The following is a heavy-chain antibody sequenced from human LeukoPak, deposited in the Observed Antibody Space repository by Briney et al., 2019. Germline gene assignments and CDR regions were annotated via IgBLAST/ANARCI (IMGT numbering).Heavy chain of an antibody. D-gene: IGHD6-13*01. CDR2: ISSKSRYE. CDR3: ARDSSSWPGRAYGMDV. CDR1: GFTFCIFD. V-gene: IGHV3-21*01. J-gene: IGHJ6*02. Sequence: PGGSLRPSCAASGFTFCIFDMNWFRRAPGTGLEWVSSISSKSRYEFYADSVKSRFTISRDNAKSSLYLQMNNLRGEDTAVYYCARDSSSWPGRAYGMDVWGQGTTVTVSS.